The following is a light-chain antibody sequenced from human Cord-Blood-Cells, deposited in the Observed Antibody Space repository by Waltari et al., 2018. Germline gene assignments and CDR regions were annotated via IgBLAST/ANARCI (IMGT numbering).Light chain of an antibody. CDR1: QDISNY. Sequence: DIQMTQSPSSPSASVGDRVTITCQASQDISNYLNWYQQKPGKAPKLLIYDESNLETGVPSRFSGSGSGTDFTFTISSLQPEDIATYYWQQYDNLPLTFGGGTKVEIK. CDR2: DES. J-gene: IGKJ4*01. V-gene: IGKV1-33*01. CDR3: QQYDNLPLT.